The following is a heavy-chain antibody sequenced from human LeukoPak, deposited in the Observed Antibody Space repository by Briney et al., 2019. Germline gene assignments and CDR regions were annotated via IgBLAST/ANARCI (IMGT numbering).Heavy chain of an antibody. CDR1: GFTFSSYA. Sequence: GGSLRLSCAASGFTFSSYAMSWVRQAPGKGLEWVSTISGSGGSTYYADSVQGRFAISRDNSKNTLYLQMNSLRVEDTAVYFCARDPNGDYIGTFDMWGRGTMVSVSS. V-gene: IGHV3-23*01. CDR2: ISGSGGST. CDR3: ARDPNGDYIGTFDM. J-gene: IGHJ3*02. D-gene: IGHD4-17*01.